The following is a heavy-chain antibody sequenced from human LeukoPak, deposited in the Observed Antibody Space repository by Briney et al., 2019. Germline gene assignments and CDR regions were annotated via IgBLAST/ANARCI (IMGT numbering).Heavy chain of an antibody. J-gene: IGHJ4*02. D-gene: IGHD3-10*01. Sequence: SETLGLTCTVSGGSISSYYWGCIRQPPGKGVEGVGSIYYSGCTYYNPSLKSRVTISVDTSKNQFSLKLSSVTAADTAVYYCATQNYYGSGSYVSYFDYWGQGTLVTVSS. V-gene: IGHV4-39*01. CDR1: GGSISSYY. CDR3: ATQNYYGSGSYVSYFDY. CDR2: IYYSGCT.